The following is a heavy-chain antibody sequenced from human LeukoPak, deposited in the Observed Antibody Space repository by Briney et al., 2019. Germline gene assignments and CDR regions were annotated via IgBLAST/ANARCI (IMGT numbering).Heavy chain of an antibody. CDR1: GYTFTSYG. V-gene: IGHV1-18*01. CDR3: ARGRRSSSGGYYGMDV. Sequence: ASVKVSCKASGYTFTSYGISWVRQAPGQGLEWMGWISAYNGNTNYAQKLQGRVTMATDTSTSTAYMELRSLRSDDTAVYYCARGRRSSSGGYYGMDVWGQGTTVTVSS. D-gene: IGHD6-13*01. CDR2: ISAYNGNT. J-gene: IGHJ6*02.